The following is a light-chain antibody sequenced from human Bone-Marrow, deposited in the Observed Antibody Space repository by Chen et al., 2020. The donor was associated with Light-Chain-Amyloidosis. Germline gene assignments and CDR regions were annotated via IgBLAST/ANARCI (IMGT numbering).Light chain of an antibody. Sequence: EIVLTQSPAILSLSPGERATLSCRASQSVSSYLAWFQQKPGQPPKVLIYWASTRESGVPDRFSGSGSGTDFTLTISSLQAEDVAVYYCQQYYGTPWAFGQGTKVEIK. V-gene: IGKV4-1*01. CDR1: QSVSSY. CDR3: QQYYGTPWA. J-gene: IGKJ1*01. CDR2: WAS.